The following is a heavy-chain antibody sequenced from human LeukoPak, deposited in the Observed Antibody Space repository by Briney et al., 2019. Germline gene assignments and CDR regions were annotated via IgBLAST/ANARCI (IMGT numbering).Heavy chain of an antibody. CDR3: ARDSGGDSSGWYER. Sequence: GASVKVSCKASGYTFTSYGISWVRQAPGQGLEWMGWISAYNGNTNYAQKLQGRVTMTTDTSTSTAYMELRSLRSDDTAVYYCARDSGGDSSGWYERWGQGTLVTVSS. D-gene: IGHD6-19*01. CDR2: ISAYNGNT. V-gene: IGHV1-18*01. CDR1: GYTFTSYG. J-gene: IGHJ4*02.